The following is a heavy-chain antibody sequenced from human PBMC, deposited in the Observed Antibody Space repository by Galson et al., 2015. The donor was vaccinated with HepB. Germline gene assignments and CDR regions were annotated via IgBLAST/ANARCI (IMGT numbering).Heavy chain of an antibody. D-gene: IGHD3-3*01. CDR3: ARDTYYGVIIAHDAFDI. Sequence: SVKVSCKASGYTFTSYYMHWVRQAPGQGLEWMGIINPSGGSTSYAQKFQGRVTMTRDTSTSTVYMELSSLTSDDTAVYYCARDTYYGVIIAHDAFDIWGQGTMVTVSS. J-gene: IGHJ3*02. CDR2: INPSGGST. V-gene: IGHV1-46*01. CDR1: GYTFTSYY.